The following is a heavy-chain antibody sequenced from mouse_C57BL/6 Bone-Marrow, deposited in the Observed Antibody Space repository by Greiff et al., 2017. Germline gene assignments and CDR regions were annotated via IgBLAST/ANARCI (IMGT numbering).Heavy chain of an antibody. Sequence: VQLKESGAELVRPGASVKLSCTASGFNIKDYYLHWVKQRPEQGLEWIGRIDPEDGDTEYAPKFQGKATMTADTSSNTAYLHLCSLTTEETADYYCTTEKGPVYFDYWGQGTTRTVSS. J-gene: IGHJ2*01. V-gene: IGHV14-1*01. CDR2: IDPEDGDT. CDR1: GFNIKDYY. CDR3: TTEKGPVYFDY.